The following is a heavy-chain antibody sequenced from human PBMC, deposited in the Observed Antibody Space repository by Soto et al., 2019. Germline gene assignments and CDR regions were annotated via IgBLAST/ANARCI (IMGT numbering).Heavy chain of an antibody. CDR2: IYPGDSDT. D-gene: IGHD2-21*02. J-gene: IGHJ3*02. CDR1: GYSFTSYW. Sequence: GESLKISCKGSGYSFTSYWIGWVRQMPGKGLEWMGIIYPGDSDTRYSPSFQGQVTISADKSISTAYLQWSSLKASDTAMYYCARWVEYCGGDCYSAFDIWGQGTMVTVSS. V-gene: IGHV5-51*01. CDR3: ARWVEYCGGDCYSAFDI.